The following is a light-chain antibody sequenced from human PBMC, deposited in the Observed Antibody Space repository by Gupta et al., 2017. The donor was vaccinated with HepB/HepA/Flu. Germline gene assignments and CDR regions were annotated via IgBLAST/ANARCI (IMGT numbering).Light chain of an antibody. CDR3: QQSYNTPWT. CDR1: QRISTY. Sequence: DIQMTQSPSSLSASVGDRVTITCRASQRISTYLNWYQQKPGNAPKLLIYSASNLQSGVPSRFSGSGSGTDFTLTISSLQPEDFASYHCQQSYNTPWTFGQGIKVEIK. CDR2: SAS. V-gene: IGKV1-39*01. J-gene: IGKJ1*01.